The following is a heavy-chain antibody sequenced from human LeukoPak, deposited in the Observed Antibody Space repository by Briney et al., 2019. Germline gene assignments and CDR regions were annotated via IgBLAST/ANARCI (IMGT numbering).Heavy chain of an antibody. Sequence: ASVKVPCKVSGYTLTEFSMHWVRQAPGKGLEWMGGFDPEDGETIYAQKFQGRVTMTEDTSTDTAYMELSSLRSEDTAVYYCATSLGNENVQFDYWGQGTLVTVSS. V-gene: IGHV1-24*01. J-gene: IGHJ4*02. CDR1: GYTLTEFS. D-gene: IGHD2-8*01. CDR3: ATSLGNENVQFDY. CDR2: FDPEDGET.